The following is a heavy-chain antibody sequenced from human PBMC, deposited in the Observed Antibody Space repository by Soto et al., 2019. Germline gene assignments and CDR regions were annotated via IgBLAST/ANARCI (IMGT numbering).Heavy chain of an antibody. V-gene: IGHV5-10-1*01. D-gene: IGHD6-6*01. Sequence: GESLKISCKGSGYSFTSYWISWVRQMPGKGLEWMGRIDPSDSYTNYSPSFQGHVTISADKSISTAYLQWSSLKASDTAMYYCARRSFGRSSSTPYYLDYWGQGTLVTVSS. CDR2: IDPSDSYT. CDR1: GYSFTSYW. J-gene: IGHJ4*02. CDR3: ARRSFGRSSSTPYYLDY.